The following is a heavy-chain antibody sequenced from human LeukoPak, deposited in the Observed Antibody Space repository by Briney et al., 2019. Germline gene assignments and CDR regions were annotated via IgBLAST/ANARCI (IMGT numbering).Heavy chain of an antibody. J-gene: IGHJ4*02. CDR1: GGSISSYY. CDR3: ARETSLTGYASGLGFNY. CDR2: IYYSGST. D-gene: IGHD6-19*01. Sequence: SETLSLTCTVSGGSISSYYWSWIRQPPGEGLEWSGYIYYSGSTNYNPSLKSRVTISVDTSKNQFSLRLTSVTAADTATYYCARETSLTGYASGLGFNYWGQGILVTVSS. V-gene: IGHV4-59*01.